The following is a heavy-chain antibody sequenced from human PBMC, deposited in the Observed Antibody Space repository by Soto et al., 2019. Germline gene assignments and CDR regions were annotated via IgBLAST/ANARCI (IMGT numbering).Heavy chain of an antibody. CDR3: ARLPLYYYGSGSYNRRREYYFDY. CDR1: GGSISSGGYY. V-gene: IGHV4-31*03. D-gene: IGHD3-10*01. J-gene: IGHJ4*02. Sequence: QVQLQESGPGLVKPSQTLSLTCTVSGGSISSGGYYWSWIRQHPGKGLEWIGYIYYSGSTYYNPSLKSRVTISVDTSKNQFSLKLSSVTAADTAVYYCARLPLYYYGSGSYNRRREYYFDYWGQGTLVTVSS. CDR2: IYYSGST.